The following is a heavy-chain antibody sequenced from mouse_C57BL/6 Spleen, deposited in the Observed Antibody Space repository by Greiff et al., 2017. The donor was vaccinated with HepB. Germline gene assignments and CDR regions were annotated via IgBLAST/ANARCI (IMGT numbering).Heavy chain of an antibody. J-gene: IGHJ2*01. D-gene: IGHD4-1*01. CDR3: ARGSWAYYFDY. Sequence: VQLQQSGPELVKPGASVKISCKASGYAFSSSWMNWVKQRPGKGLEWIGRIYPGDGDTNYNGKFKGKATLTADKSSSTAYMQLSSLTSEDSAVYFCARGSWAYYFDYWGQGTTLTVSS. CDR2: IYPGDGDT. V-gene: IGHV1-82*01. CDR1: GYAFSSSW.